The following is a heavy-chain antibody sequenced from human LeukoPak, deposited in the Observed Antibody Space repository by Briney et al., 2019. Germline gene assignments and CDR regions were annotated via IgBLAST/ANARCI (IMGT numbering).Heavy chain of an antibody. Sequence: ETLSLTCAVYGGSFSGYYWSWVRQAPGKGLEWVSAVSGSGDNTYYADSVKGRFTISRDNSKNTLYLQMNSLRAEDTAVYYCARSFDPWGQGTLVTVSS. J-gene: IGHJ5*02. CDR1: GGSFSGYY. V-gene: IGHV3-23*01. D-gene: IGHD1-26*01. CDR3: ARSFDP. CDR2: VSGSGDNT.